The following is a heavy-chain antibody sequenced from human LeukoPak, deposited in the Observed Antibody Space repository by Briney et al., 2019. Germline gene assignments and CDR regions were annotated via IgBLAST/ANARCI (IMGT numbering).Heavy chain of an antibody. Sequence: GESLRLSCAASGFTFNNYPMSWVRQAPGKGLEWVSVIGSSGGSTHYADSVKGRFTISRDNSRNTLSLQMNSLRAEDTAVYYCAKDPSDYVGAFDIWGQGTMVSVSS. V-gene: IGHV3-23*01. CDR3: AKDPSDYVGAFDI. CDR2: IGSSGGST. J-gene: IGHJ3*02. CDR1: GFTFNNYP. D-gene: IGHD4-23*01.